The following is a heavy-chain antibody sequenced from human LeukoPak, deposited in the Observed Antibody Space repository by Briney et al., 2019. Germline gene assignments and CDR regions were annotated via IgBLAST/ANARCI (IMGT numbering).Heavy chain of an antibody. D-gene: IGHD6-13*01. J-gene: IGHJ3*02. CDR2: IYYSGRT. V-gene: IGHV4-39*01. CDR1: GGSISSSSYY. Sequence: SETLSLTCTVSGGSISSSSYYWGWIRQPPGKGLEWIGCIYYSGRTYYNPSLKSRLTISVDTPKNQFSLEMSSVTAADTAVYYCARLSSSSNDAFDIWGQGTMVTVSS. CDR3: ARLSSSSNDAFDI.